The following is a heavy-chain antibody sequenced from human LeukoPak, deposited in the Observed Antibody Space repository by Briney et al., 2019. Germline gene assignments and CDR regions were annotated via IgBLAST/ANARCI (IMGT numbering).Heavy chain of an antibody. D-gene: IGHD6-13*01. J-gene: IGHJ6*02. CDR3: AKDRAAAATKYYYYYGMDV. CDR2: ISYDGSNK. Sequence: GGSLRLSCAASGFTFSSYGMYWVRQAPGKGLEWVAVISYDGSNKYYADSVKGRFTISRDNSKNTLYLQMNSLRAEDTAVYYCAKDRAAAATKYYYYYGMDVWGQGTTVTVSS. V-gene: IGHV3-30*18. CDR1: GFTFSSYG.